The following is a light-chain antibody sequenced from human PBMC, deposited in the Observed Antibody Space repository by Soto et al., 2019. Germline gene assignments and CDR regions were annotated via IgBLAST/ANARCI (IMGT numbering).Light chain of an antibody. CDR3: QRYGRSPPIT. V-gene: IGKV3-20*01. CDR2: GAS. Sequence: EILMTQSPATRSLSPGERATLSCRASQSISNKLAWYQQKPGQAPRLLIYGASSRATGIPDRFSGSGSGTTFTLTISRLEPEDFAVYYCQRYGRSPPITFGQGTRLEIK. J-gene: IGKJ5*01. CDR1: QSISNK.